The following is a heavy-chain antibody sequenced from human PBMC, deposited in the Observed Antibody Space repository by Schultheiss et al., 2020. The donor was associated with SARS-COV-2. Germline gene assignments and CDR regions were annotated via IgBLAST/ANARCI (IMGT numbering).Heavy chain of an antibody. V-gene: IGHV3-9*01. CDR3: AREPIQYYYDSSGYYYLAYAFDI. CDR1: GFTFSGSA. Sequence: GGSLRLSCAASGFTFSGSAMHWVRQASGKGLEWVSGISWNSGSIGYADSVKGRFTISRDNAKNSLYLQMNSLRAEDTAVYYCAREPIQYYYDSSGYYYLAYAFDIWGQGTMVTVSS. J-gene: IGHJ3*02. D-gene: IGHD3-22*01. CDR2: ISWNSGSI.